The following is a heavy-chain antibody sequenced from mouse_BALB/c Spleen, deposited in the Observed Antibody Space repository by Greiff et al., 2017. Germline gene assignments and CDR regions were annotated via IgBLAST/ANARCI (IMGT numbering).Heavy chain of an antibody. CDR2: IDPENGDT. CDR3: NEAYYGNSWFAY. CDR1: GFNIKDYY. Sequence: EVMLVESGAELVRSGASVKLSCTASGFNIKDYYMHWVKQRPEQGLEWIGWIDPENGDTEYAPKFQGKATMTADTSSNTAYLQLSSLTSEDTAVYYCNEAYYGNSWFAYWGQGTLVTVSA. J-gene: IGHJ3*01. V-gene: IGHV14-4*02. D-gene: IGHD2-10*01.